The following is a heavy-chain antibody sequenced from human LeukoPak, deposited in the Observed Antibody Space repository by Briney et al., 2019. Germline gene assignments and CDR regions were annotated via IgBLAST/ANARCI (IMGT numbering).Heavy chain of an antibody. CDR2: QSSDGCDK. V-gene: IGHV3-30*15. D-gene: IGHD6-6*01. J-gene: IGHJ3*01. Sequence: GGSLRLSCAASGFTFASYAMHWVRLAPGKGLEWVAVQSSDGCDKFYAASVRGRFTISRDNSKHTLFLQMSSLRAEDTAVYYCARVLTTKQLLFDAFDVWGQGTMVTVSS. CDR1: GFTFASYA. CDR3: ARVLTTKQLLFDAFDV.